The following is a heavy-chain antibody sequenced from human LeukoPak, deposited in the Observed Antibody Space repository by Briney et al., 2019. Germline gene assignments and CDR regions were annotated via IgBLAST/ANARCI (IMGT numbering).Heavy chain of an antibody. Sequence: GGSLRLSCAAPGFTFSSYSMNWVRQAPGKGLEWVSSISSSSSYIYYADSVKGRFTISRDNAKNSLYLQMNSLRAEDTAVYYCARGGYSGYDYVRGAFDIWGQGTMVTVSS. J-gene: IGHJ3*02. V-gene: IGHV3-21*01. CDR1: GFTFSSYS. CDR3: ARGGYSGYDYVRGAFDI. CDR2: ISSSSSYI. D-gene: IGHD5-12*01.